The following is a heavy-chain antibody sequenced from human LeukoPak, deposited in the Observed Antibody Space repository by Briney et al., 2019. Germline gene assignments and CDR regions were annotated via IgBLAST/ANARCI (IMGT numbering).Heavy chain of an antibody. Sequence: PGGSLRLSCAASGFTFSSYAMSWVRQAPGKGLEWVSAISGSGGSTYYADSVKGRFTISRDNSKNTLYLQINSLKAEDTAVYYCAKDPGCSSTSCYKDGAFDIWGQGTMVTVSS. V-gene: IGHV3-23*01. CDR2: ISGSGGST. J-gene: IGHJ3*02. D-gene: IGHD2-2*02. CDR3: AKDPGCSSTSCYKDGAFDI. CDR1: GFTFSSYA.